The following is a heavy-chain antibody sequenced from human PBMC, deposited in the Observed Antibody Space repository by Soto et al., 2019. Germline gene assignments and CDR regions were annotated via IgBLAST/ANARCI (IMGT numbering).Heavy chain of an antibody. CDR2: IDPSDSYT. J-gene: IGHJ6*02. CDR1: GYSFTSYW. V-gene: IGHV5-10-1*01. D-gene: IGHD5-18*01. Sequence: GESLKISCKGSGYSFTSYWISWVRQMPGKGLEWMGRIDPSDSYTNYSPSFQGHVTISADKSISTAYLQWSSLKASDTAMYYCARPQQPGDTAGSYYYYYYGMDVCGQGTTVTVSS. CDR3: ARPQQPGDTAGSYYYYYYGMDV.